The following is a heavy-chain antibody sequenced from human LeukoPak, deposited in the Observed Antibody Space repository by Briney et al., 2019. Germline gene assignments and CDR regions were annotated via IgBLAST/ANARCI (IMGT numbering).Heavy chain of an antibody. Sequence: PGGSLRLSCAASGFTFSSYAMSWVRQAPGKGLEWVSAISGSGGSTYYADSVKGRFTISRDNSKNTLYLQMNSLRAEDTAVYYCASSGYSSGWFYYYYYMDVWGKGTTVTVSS. CDR1: GFTFSSYA. D-gene: IGHD6-19*01. J-gene: IGHJ6*03. CDR3: ASSGYSSGWFYYYYYMDV. CDR2: ISGSGGST. V-gene: IGHV3-23*01.